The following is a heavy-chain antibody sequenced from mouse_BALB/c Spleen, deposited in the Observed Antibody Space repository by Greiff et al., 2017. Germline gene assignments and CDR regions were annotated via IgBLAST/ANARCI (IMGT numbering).Heavy chain of an antibody. J-gene: IGHJ3*01. CDR1: GYTFTSYW. Sequence: QVQLQQSGAELAKPGASVKMSCKASGYTFTSYWMHWVKQRPGQGLEWIGYINPSTGYTEYNQKFKDKATLTADKSSSTAYMQLSSLTSEDSSVYYCARWLRRFAYWGQGTLVTVSA. CDR3: ARWLRRFAY. V-gene: IGHV1-7*01. CDR2: INPSTGYT. D-gene: IGHD2-2*01.